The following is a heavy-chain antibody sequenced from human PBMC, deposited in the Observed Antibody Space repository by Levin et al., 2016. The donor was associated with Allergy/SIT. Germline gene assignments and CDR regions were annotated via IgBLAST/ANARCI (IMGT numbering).Heavy chain of an antibody. CDR3: ARRGLHYDILTGYYPNGMDV. D-gene: IGHD3-9*01. J-gene: IGHJ6*02. CDR1: GYTFTGYY. Sequence: ASVKVSCKASGYTFTGYYMHWVRQAPGQGLEWMGWINPNSGGTNYAQKFQGRVTMTRDTSISTAYMELSRLRSDDTAVYYCARRGLHYDILTGYYPNGMDVWGQGTTVTVSS. CDR2: INPNSGGT. V-gene: IGHV1-2*02.